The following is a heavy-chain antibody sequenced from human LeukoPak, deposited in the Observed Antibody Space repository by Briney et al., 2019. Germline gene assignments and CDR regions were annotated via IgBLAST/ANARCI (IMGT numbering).Heavy chain of an antibody. Sequence: ASVKVSCKASGYTFSSYGISWVPQAPGQGLEWMGWITSYNGNTKYAQQLQGRVTMTTDTSTGTAYMELRSLRSDDTAVHYCARAGAAAGTPFDYWGQGTLVTVSS. CDR1: GYTFSSYG. CDR2: ITSYNGNT. D-gene: IGHD6-13*01. CDR3: ARAGAAAGTPFDY. V-gene: IGHV1-18*01. J-gene: IGHJ4*02.